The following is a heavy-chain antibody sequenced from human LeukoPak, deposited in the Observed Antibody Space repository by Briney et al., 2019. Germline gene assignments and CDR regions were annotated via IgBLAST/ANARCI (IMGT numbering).Heavy chain of an antibody. Sequence: PSETLSLTCAVYGGSFSGYYWSWIRQPPGKGLEWIGEINHSGSTNYNPSLKSRVTISVDTSKNQFSLKLSSVTAADTAVYYCARGPPPRYSSSWYSYRGQGTLVTVCS. CDR1: GGSFSGYY. V-gene: IGHV4-34*01. CDR3: ARGPPPRYSSSWYSY. CDR2: INHSGST. D-gene: IGHD6-13*01. J-gene: IGHJ4*02.